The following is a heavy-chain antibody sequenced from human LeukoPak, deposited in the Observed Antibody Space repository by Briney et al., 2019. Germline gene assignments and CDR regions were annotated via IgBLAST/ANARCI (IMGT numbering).Heavy chain of an antibody. V-gene: IGHV3-21*01. Sequence: GGSLRLSCAASGFTFSSYSMNWVRQAPGKGLGWVSLISSSSSYIQYADSVKGRFTISRDNAKNSLFLHMNSLRAEDTAVYYCARAAYSSSWRERYKYYFDYWGQGTLVTVSS. J-gene: IGHJ4*02. D-gene: IGHD6-13*01. CDR2: ISSSSSYI. CDR1: GFTFSSYS. CDR3: ARAAYSSSWRERYKYYFDY.